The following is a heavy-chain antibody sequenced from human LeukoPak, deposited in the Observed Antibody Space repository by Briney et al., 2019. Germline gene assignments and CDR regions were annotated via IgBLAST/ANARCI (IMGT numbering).Heavy chain of an antibody. CDR1: GGSISSSSYY. CDR3: ATLLGVVPAAGPRFDP. J-gene: IGHJ5*02. V-gene: IGHV4-39*01. Sequence: SETLSLTCTVSGGSISSSSYYWGGSRQPPGKGGEWIASIYYSGSTYYNPSLKSRVTISVDPSTNQFSLKLSSVTAADTAVSYCATLLGVVPAAGPRFDPWGQGTLVTVSS. D-gene: IGHD2-2*01. CDR2: IYYSGST.